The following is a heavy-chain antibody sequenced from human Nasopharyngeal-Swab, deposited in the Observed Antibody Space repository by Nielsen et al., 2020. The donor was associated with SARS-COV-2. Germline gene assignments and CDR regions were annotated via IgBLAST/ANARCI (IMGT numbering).Heavy chain of an antibody. Sequence: WVRQAPGQGLEWMGRINPNSGGTNYAQKFQGRVTMTRDTSISTAYMELSGLRSDDTAVYYCASWGSSSGAFDYWGQGTLVTVSS. CDR2: INPNSGGT. D-gene: IGHD6-6*01. CDR3: ASWGSSSGAFDY. V-gene: IGHV1-2*06. J-gene: IGHJ4*02.